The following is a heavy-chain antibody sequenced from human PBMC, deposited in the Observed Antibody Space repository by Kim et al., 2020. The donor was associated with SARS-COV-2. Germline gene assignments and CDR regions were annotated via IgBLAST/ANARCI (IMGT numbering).Heavy chain of an antibody. V-gene: IGHV3-33*06. J-gene: IGHJ3*02. CDR3: AKGRGDYDAFDI. D-gene: IGHD4-17*01. CDR2: IWYDGSNK. CDR1: GFTFSSYA. Sequence: GGSLRLSCAASGFTFSSYAMHWVRQAPGKGLEWVAVIWYDGSNKYYADSVKGRFTISRDNSKNTLYLQMNSLRAEDTAVYYCAKGRGDYDAFDIWGQGTMVTVSS.